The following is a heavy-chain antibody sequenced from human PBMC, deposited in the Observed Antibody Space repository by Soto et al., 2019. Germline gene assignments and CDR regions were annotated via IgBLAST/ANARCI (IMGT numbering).Heavy chain of an antibody. Sequence: SETLSLTCTVSGGSISSGDYYWSLIRQPPGKGLEWIGYIYYSGSTYYNPSLKGRVTISVDTSKNQFSLKLSSVTAADTAVYYCARGPDFCSGYYSPWFDPWGQGTLVTVSP. V-gene: IGHV4-30-4*01. D-gene: IGHD3-3*01. CDR1: GGSISSGDYY. CDR2: IYYSGST. J-gene: IGHJ5*02. CDR3: ARGPDFCSGYYSPWFDP.